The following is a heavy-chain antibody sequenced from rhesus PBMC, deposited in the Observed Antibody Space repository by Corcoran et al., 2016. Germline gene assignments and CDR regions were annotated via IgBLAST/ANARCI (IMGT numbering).Heavy chain of an antibody. V-gene: IGHV4-106*01. CDR3: ARDRGGYCTGSGCYGGGYGLDS. J-gene: IGHJ6*01. CDR2: FYGSGGGT. Sequence: QVQLQESGPGLVKPSETLSLTCAVSGGSISDDYYWSWIRQPPGKGLEWIGYFYGSGGGTNYNPSLKNRVTISITTSQNQFSLKLSSVTAADTAVYYCARDRGGYCTGSGCYGGGYGLDSWGQGVVITVSS. D-gene: IGHD2-21*01. CDR1: GGSISDDYY.